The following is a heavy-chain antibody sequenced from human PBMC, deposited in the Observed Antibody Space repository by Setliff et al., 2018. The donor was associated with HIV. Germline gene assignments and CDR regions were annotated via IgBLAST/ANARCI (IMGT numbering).Heavy chain of an antibody. D-gene: IGHD3-22*01. V-gene: IGHV5-51*01. CDR3: ARLSRHYSDSTAYHDAFDV. CDR2: IYPGDSDT. CDR1: GYSFNIYW. J-gene: IGHJ3*01. Sequence: GESLKISCKGSGYSFNIYWIGWVRQMPGKGLEWMGIIYPGDSDTIYSPSFQGQVTTSVDKSITTAYLQWSSLKASDTAMYYCARLSRHYSDSTAYHDAFDVWGQGTKVTVSS.